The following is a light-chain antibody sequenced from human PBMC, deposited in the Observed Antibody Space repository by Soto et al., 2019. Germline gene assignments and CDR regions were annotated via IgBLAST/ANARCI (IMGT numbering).Light chain of an antibody. Sequence: DIQMTQSPSILSAIVGDRVTITCLASQSISSWLAWYQQKPGKAPKLLIYDASSLESGVPSRFSGSGSGTEFTLTISSLQPDDFATYYCQQYNSYPWTFGQGTKVDIK. J-gene: IGKJ1*01. V-gene: IGKV1-5*01. CDR3: QQYNSYPWT. CDR1: QSISSW. CDR2: DAS.